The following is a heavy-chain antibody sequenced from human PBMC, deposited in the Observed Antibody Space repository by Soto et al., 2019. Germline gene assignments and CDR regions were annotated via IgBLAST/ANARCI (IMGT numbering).Heavy chain of an antibody. D-gene: IGHD2-15*01. CDR1: GFTFSSYS. J-gene: IGHJ1*01. CDR2: ISGSGVST. V-gene: IGHV3-23*01. CDR3: ANRDIVSHFGNEYFQH. Sequence: GGSLRLSCAASGFTFSSYSMSWVRRAPWKGLEWVSAISGSGVSTYYADSVKGRFTISRDNSKNTLYLQMNSLRAEDTAVYYCANRDIVSHFGNEYFQHCGQRTLVPLSP.